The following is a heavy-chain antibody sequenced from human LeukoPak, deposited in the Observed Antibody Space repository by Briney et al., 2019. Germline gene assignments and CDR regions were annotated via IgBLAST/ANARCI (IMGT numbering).Heavy chain of an antibody. D-gene: IGHD5-24*01. Sequence: GGSLRLSCAASGFTFSSYAMSWVRQAPGKGLEWVSDISGSGGSTYYADSVKGRFTISRDNSKNTLYLQMNSLRAEDTAVYYCAKGGGWLQFHYFDCWGQGTLVTVSS. J-gene: IGHJ4*02. CDR2: ISGSGGST. CDR1: GFTFSSYA. CDR3: AKGGGWLQFHYFDC. V-gene: IGHV3-23*01.